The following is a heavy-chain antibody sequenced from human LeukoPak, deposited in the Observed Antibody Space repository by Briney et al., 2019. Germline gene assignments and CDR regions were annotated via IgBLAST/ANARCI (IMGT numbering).Heavy chain of an antibody. Sequence: SETLSLTCPVSGASLATYYWAWIRQSRKRGLELVGRMPTRGPTNYNPPLESGGSMSADASKHQCSLTLANVTPAGPAVYFVWKSEYSSGYYNPLYYLYGWGKRGTVVVAS. D-gene: IGHD3-3*01. J-gene: IGHJ6*01. V-gene: IGHV4-4*07. CDR1: GASLATYY. CDR2: MPTRGPT. CDR3: WKSEYSSGYYNPLYYLYG.